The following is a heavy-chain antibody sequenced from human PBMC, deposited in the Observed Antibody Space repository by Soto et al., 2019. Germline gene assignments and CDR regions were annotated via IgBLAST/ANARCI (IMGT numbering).Heavy chain of an antibody. CDR3: ASTGWNTGYFDY. V-gene: IGHV4-4*07. J-gene: IGHJ4*02. CDR2: IYTSGST. Sequence: PSETLSLTCTVSGGSISSYYWSWIRQPAGRGLEWIGRIYTSGSTNYNPSLKSRVTMSVDTSKNQFSLKLSSVTAADTAVYYCASTGWNTGYFDYWGQGTLVTVSS. CDR1: GGSISSYY. D-gene: IGHD1-1*01.